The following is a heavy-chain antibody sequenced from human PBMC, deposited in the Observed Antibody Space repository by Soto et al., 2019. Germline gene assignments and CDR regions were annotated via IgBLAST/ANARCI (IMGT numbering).Heavy chain of an antibody. D-gene: IGHD6-6*01. CDR3: AREGGSSSFRYGYYFDY. Sequence: QVQLVQSGAEVKKPGSSVKVSCNASGGTFSSYAISWVRQAPGQGLEWMAGIIPIFGTANYAQKFQGRVTITADEATSTAYMELSSLRSEDTAVYYCAREGGSSSFRYGYYFDYWGQGTLVTVSS. CDR1: GGTFSSYA. CDR2: IIPIFGTA. J-gene: IGHJ4*02. V-gene: IGHV1-69*01.